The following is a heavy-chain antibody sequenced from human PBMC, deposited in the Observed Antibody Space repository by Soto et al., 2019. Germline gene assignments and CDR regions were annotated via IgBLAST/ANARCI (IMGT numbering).Heavy chain of an antibody. CDR1: GYTFTSYG. D-gene: IGHD2-2*01. CDR2: ISAYNGNT. Sequence: ASVKVSCKASGYTFTSYGISWVRQAPGQGLEWMGWISAYNGNTNYAQRLQGRVTMTTDTSTSTAYMELRSLRSDDTAVYYCARDRYCSSTSCYRSPNYYYYYGMDVWGQGTTVTVSS. CDR3: ARDRYCSSTSCYRSPNYYYYYGMDV. J-gene: IGHJ6*02. V-gene: IGHV1-18*01.